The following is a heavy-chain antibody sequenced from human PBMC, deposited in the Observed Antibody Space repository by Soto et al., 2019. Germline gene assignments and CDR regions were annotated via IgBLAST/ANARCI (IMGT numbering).Heavy chain of an antibody. CDR2: IYYSGST. J-gene: IGHJ5*02. V-gene: IGHV4-28*03. CDR3: ARERPDGARLDP. CDR1: GYSISSSNW. Sequence: SETLSLTCAVSGYSISSSNWWGWIRQPPGKGLEWIGYIYYSGSTYYNPSLKSRVTISVDTSKNQFSLKLSSVTAADTAVYYCARERPDGARLDPWGQGTLVTGSS. D-gene: IGHD6-6*01.